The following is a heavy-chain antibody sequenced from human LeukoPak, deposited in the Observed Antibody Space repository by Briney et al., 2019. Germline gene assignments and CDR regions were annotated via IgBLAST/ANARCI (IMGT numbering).Heavy chain of an antibody. CDR3: ARDSGGSGSYYNGY. CDR2: INPNSGGT. V-gene: IGHV1-2*02. J-gene: IGHJ4*02. CDR1: GYTFTGYY. D-gene: IGHD3-10*01. Sequence: GALVKVSCKASGYTFTGYYMHWVRQAPGQGLEWMGWINPNSGGTNYAQKFQGRVTMTRDTSISTAYMELSRLRSDDTAVYYCARDSGGSGSYYNGYWGQGTLVTVSS.